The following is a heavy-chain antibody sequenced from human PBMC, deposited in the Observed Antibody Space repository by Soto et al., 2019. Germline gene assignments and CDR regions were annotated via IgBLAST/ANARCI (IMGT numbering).Heavy chain of an antibody. J-gene: IGHJ5*02. CDR2: INHSGST. D-gene: IGHD3-22*01. CDR3: ARVAGRYYDSSGYFGWFDP. Sequence: QVQLQQWGAGLLKPSETLSLTCAVYGGSFSGYYWSWIRQPPGKGLEWIGEINHSGSTNYNPSLKSRVTISVDTPKNQFSLTLSSVTAADTAVYYCARVAGRYYDSSGYFGWFDPWGQGTLVTVSS. V-gene: IGHV4-34*01. CDR1: GGSFSGYY.